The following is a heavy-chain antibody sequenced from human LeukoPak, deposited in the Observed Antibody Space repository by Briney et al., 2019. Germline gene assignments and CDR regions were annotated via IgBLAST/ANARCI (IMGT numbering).Heavy chain of an antibody. CDR2: INHSGST. CDR1: GGSFSGYY. CDR3: ASVVVVPAAISSFYFDY. D-gene: IGHD2-2*01. J-gene: IGHJ4*02. Sequence: PSETLSLTCAVYGGSFSGYYWSWIRQPPGKGLEWIGEINHSGSTNYNPSLKSRVTISVDTSKNQFSLKLSSVTAADTAVYYCASVVVVPAAISSFYFDYWGQGTLVTVSS. V-gene: IGHV4-34*01.